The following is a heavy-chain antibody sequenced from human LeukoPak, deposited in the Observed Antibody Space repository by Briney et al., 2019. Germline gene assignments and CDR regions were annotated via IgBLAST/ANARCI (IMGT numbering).Heavy chain of an antibody. CDR3: AKGGYIGYNGLFDI. Sequence: GGSLRLSCGASGFTFNTYIVSWVRQTPGKGLQWVSAISASGTTTYYPDSVKGRITISRDDSKNMLYLQMNRLTAEDTATYYCAKGGYIGYNGLFDIWGQGTMVTVSS. J-gene: IGHJ3*02. D-gene: IGHD5-12*01. CDR2: ISASGTTT. V-gene: IGHV3-23*01. CDR1: GFTFNTYI.